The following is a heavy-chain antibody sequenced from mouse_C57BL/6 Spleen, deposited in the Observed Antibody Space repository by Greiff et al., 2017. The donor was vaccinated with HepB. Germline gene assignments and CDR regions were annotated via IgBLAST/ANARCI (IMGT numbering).Heavy chain of an antibody. D-gene: IGHD1-1*01. Sequence: EVKLVESGGGLVQPGGSLKLSCAASGFTFSDYYMYWVRQTPEKRLEWVAYISNGGGSTYYPATVKGRFTISRDNAKNTLYLQMSRLKSEDTAMYYCARSPPDYGSSYAMDYWGQGTSVTVSS. CDR3: ARSPPDYGSSYAMDY. CDR2: ISNGGGST. CDR1: GFTFSDYY. J-gene: IGHJ4*01. V-gene: IGHV5-12*01.